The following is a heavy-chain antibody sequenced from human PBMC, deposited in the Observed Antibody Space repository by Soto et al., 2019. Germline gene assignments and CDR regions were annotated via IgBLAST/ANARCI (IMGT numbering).Heavy chain of an antibody. D-gene: IGHD2-2*01. CDR1: GFTFGDFG. Sequence: PGGSLRLSCTGSGFTFGDFGMSWFRQAPGKGLEWLSFIRSKGNGGTTESAAAVRGRFITSRDDSKSIAYLQMSSLKTEDTAVYYCASLTSWSQEYYYGMDVWGQGTTVTVSS. CDR3: ASLTSWSQEYYYGMDV. V-gene: IGHV3-49*03. CDR2: IRSKGNGGTT. J-gene: IGHJ6*02.